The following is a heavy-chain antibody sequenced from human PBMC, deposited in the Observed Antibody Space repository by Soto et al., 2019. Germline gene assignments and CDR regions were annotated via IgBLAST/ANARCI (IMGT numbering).Heavy chain of an antibody. CDR3: AKAVKYYDSTGYDAFAV. CDR2: MFHSGRT. D-gene: IGHD3-22*01. CDR1: GDSISRYF. J-gene: IGHJ3*01. Sequence: SETLSLTCTVSGDSISRYFWTWIRQPPGKALEWIGYMFHSGRTNYNPSLTSRVTMSADTSNNQFSLTLTSVTAADTAVYYCAKAVKYYDSTGYDAFAVWGQGIMVTVSS. V-gene: IGHV4-59*01.